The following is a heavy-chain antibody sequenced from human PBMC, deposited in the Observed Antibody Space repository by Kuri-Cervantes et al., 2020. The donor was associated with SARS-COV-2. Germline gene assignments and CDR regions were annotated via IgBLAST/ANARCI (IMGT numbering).Heavy chain of an antibody. CDR3: AIKGSGSYELDP. V-gene: IGHV4-34*01. J-gene: IGHJ5*02. CDR1: GGSIGGYY. Sequence: SETLSLTCTVSGGSIGGYYWSWVRQFPGKGLEWIGEINHSGSTNYNPSLKSRVTVSVDTSKNQFSLKLSSVTAADTAVYYCAIKGSGSYELDPWGQGTLVTVSS. CDR2: INHSGST. D-gene: IGHD3-10*01.